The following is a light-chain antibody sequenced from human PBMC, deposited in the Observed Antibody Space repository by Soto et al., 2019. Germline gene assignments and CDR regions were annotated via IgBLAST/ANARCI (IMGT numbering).Light chain of an antibody. CDR2: GAS. V-gene: IGKV3-20*01. CDR3: QQYGSCPWA. Sequence: EIVLTQSPGTLSLSPGERATLSCRASQSVSSSYLAWYQQGPGQAPRLLIYGASTRATGIPDRFSGSGSGTDFTLTISRLEPEDLAVYYCQQYGSCPWAFGQGTKVEL. CDR1: QSVSSSY. J-gene: IGKJ1*01.